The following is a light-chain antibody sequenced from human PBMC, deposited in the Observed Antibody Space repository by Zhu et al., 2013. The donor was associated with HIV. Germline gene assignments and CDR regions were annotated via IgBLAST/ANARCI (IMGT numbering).Light chain of an antibody. J-gene: IGKJ1*01. CDR2: KAS. CDR3: QQYNTFSPWA. CDR1: QTIGTY. Sequence: DIQLSQAPSTLSASVGDSVSITCRASQTIGTYLAWYQQKPATAPKLLMSKASSLESGVPSRLSGRGSGTEFSLTISGLQPDDFATYVCQQYNTFSPWAFGQGT. V-gene: IGKV1-5*03.